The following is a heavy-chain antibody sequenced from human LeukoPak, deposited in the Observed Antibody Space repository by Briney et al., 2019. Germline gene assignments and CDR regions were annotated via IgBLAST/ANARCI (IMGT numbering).Heavy chain of an antibody. V-gene: IGHV3-23*01. CDR2: ISVSGGST. J-gene: IGHJ4*02. CDR1: GFTLSSYG. D-gene: IGHD6-6*01. Sequence: GGSLRLSCAVSGFTLSSYGMSWARHHPGKGMEWLSTISVSGGSTYYADSVKGRFTISRDNSKNTLYLEMNSLRAEDTAVYYCAKGGSIAALPYYFDYWGQGTLVTVSS. CDR3: AKGGSIAALPYYFDY.